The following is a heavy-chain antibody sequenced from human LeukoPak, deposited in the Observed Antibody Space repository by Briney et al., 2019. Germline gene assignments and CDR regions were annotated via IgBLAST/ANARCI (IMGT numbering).Heavy chain of an antibody. CDR1: GVTFSNYG. CDR2: IWYDGSNK. CDR3: ARDLRNYEFDF. V-gene: IGHV3-33*01. J-gene: IGHJ4*02. D-gene: IGHD3-3*01. Sequence: GGSLRLSCAASGVTFSNYGIHWVRQAPGKGLEWVAVIWYDGSNKYYTDSVKGRFTISRDNSKNTLYLQMNSLRAEDTAVYYCARDLRNYEFDFWGQGTLVTVSS.